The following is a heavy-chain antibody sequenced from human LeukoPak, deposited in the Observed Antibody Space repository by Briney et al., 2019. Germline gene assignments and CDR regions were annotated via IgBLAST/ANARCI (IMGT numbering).Heavy chain of an antibody. D-gene: IGHD1-26*01. CDR2: IYISGST. J-gene: IGHJ5*02. V-gene: IGHV4-61*02. Sequence: SETLSLTCTVSGVSISSASYYWSWIRQPAGKGLEWIGRIYISGSTNYKSSLKSRVTISLDTSKNQFSLKLSSVTAADTAVYYCARDLVGATTGNWFDPWGQGTLVTVSS. CDR3: ARDLVGATTGNWFDP. CDR1: GVSISSASYY.